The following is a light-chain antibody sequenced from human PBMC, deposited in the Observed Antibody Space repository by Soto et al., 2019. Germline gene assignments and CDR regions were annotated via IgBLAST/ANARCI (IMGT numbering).Light chain of an antibody. J-gene: IGKJ4*01. Sequence: VLTQSPATLSLSPGQRATLSCRASQSVSSYLAWYQQKPGQAPRLLIYDASNRATGIPARFSGSGSGTDFTLTISSLEPEDFAVYYCQQRSDWPLTFGGGTKVDIK. CDR3: QQRSDWPLT. V-gene: IGKV3-11*01. CDR2: DAS. CDR1: QSVSSY.